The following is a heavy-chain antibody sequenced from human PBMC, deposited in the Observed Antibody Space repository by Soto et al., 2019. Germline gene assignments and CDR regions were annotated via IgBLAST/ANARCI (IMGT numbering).Heavy chain of an antibody. D-gene: IGHD2-2*01. CDR1: GGSFSGYY. CDR3: AREGHCSSTGCPGDY. CDR2: INHSGST. J-gene: IGHJ4*02. Sequence: PSETLSLTCAVYGGSFSGYYWSWIRQPPGKGLEWIGEINHSGSTNYNPSLKSRVTISVDTSKNQFSLKLSSVTAADTAVYYCAREGHCSSTGCPGDYWGQGPLVTVS. V-gene: IGHV4-34*01.